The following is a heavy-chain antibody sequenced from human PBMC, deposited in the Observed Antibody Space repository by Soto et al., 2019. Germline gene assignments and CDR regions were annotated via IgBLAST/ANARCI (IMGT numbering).Heavy chain of an antibody. V-gene: IGHV1-69*13. CDR2: IIPIFGTA. CDR1: GGTFSSHA. Sequence: ASVKVSCKASGGTFSSHAISWVRQAPGQGLEWMGGIIPIFGTANYAQKFQGRVTITADESTSTAYMELSSLRSEDTAVYYCAIQYCSSTSCRLYYYGMDVWGQGTTVTVSS. D-gene: IGHD2-2*01. J-gene: IGHJ6*02. CDR3: AIQYCSSTSCRLYYYGMDV.